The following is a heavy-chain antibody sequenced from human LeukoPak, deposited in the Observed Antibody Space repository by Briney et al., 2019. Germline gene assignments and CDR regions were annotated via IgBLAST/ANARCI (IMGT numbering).Heavy chain of an antibody. J-gene: IGHJ6*03. CDR3: AREGITMVRGVIGYYYYMDV. V-gene: IGHV3-66*01. Sequence: GGSLRLSCAASEFSVGSNYMTWVRQAPGKGLEWVSLIYSGGSTYYADSVKGRFTISRDNAKNSLYLQMNSLRAEDTAVYYCAREGITMVRGVIGYYYYMDVWGKGTTVTISS. CDR2: IYSGGST. D-gene: IGHD3-10*01. CDR1: EFSVGSNY.